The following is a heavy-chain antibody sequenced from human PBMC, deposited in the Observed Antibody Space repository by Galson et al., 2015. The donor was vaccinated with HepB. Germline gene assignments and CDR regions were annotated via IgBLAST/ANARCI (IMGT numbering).Heavy chain of an antibody. CDR3: ARERINIADEGSALDI. J-gene: IGHJ3*02. Sequence: SLRLSCAASGLTFSSYGMHWVRQAPGKGLEWVAVIWYDGSNKYYADSVKGRFSISRDNSKNTLYLQMNSLRAEDTAVYYCARERINIADEGSALDIWGQGTMVTVSS. D-gene: IGHD6-13*01. CDR2: IWYDGSNK. V-gene: IGHV3-33*01. CDR1: GLTFSSYG.